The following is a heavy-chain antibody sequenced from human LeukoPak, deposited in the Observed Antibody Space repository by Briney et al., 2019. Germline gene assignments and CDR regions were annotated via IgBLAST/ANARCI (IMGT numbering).Heavy chain of an antibody. CDR3: ARDRGTTSSAGYYFDT. V-gene: IGHV3-33*08. J-gene: IGHJ4*02. CDR1: GFTFTNYA. CDR2: IWYDGGDK. Sequence: GGSLRLSCAASGFTFTNYAMSWVRQAPGKGLEWVAIIWYDGGDKYYADSVKGRFTVSRDNSKNTLHLQVNSLRAEDTAVYYCARDRGTTSSAGYYFDTWGQGALVTVSS. D-gene: IGHD6-6*01.